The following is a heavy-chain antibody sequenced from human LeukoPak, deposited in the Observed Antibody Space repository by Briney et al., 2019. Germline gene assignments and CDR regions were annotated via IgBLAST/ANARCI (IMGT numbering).Heavy chain of an antibody. V-gene: IGHV1-2*02. CDR2: INPNSGGT. J-gene: IGHJ4*02. Sequence: ASVKVFCKASVYTFTGYYMHWVRQAPGQGLEWMGWINPNSGGTKYAQKFQGRLTMTRDTSISTAYMELSRLRSDDTAVYYCARDNSGSFGDYWGQGTLVAVSS. CDR1: VYTFTGYY. D-gene: IGHD6-19*01. CDR3: ARDNSGSFGDY.